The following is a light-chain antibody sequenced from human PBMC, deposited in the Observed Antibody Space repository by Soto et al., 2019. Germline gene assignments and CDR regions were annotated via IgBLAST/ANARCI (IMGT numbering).Light chain of an antibody. J-gene: IGKJ5*01. CDR1: QSISSN. Sequence: IVMKQSPATLSVSPGERATLSCRASQSISSNLAWYQQKPGQAPRLLMFRTSSRATGFPARFSGSGSGTEFNLTISSLQSEDFGVYFCQQYNNWPYSFGQGTRLEIK. CDR2: RTS. CDR3: QQYNNWPYS. V-gene: IGKV3-15*01.